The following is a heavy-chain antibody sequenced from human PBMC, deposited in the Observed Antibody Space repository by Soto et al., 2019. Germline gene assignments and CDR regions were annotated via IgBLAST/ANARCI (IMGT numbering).Heavy chain of an antibody. Sequence: ASVKVSCKASGYTFTSYGISWVRQAPGQGLEWMGWISAYNGNTNYAQKLQGRVTMTTDTSTGIAYMELRSLRSDDTAVYYCAREMISIAARPGYYYYGMDVWGQGTTVTVS. D-gene: IGHD6-6*01. J-gene: IGHJ6*02. CDR2: ISAYNGNT. CDR1: GYTFTSYG. CDR3: AREMISIAARPGYYYYGMDV. V-gene: IGHV1-18*04.